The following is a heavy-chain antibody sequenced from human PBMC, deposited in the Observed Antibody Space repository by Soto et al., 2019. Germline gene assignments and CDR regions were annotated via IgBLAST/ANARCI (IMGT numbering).Heavy chain of an antibody. CDR2: INHSGST. V-gene: IGHV4-34*01. Sequence: SETLSLTCAVYGGSFSGYYWSWIRQPPGKGLEWIGEINHSGSTNYNPSLKSRVTISVDTSKNQFSLKLSSVTAADTAVYYCARWRGGWSNRGFDYWGQGTLVTVSS. CDR3: ARWRGGWSNRGFDY. J-gene: IGHJ4*02. D-gene: IGHD6-19*01. CDR1: GGSFSGYY.